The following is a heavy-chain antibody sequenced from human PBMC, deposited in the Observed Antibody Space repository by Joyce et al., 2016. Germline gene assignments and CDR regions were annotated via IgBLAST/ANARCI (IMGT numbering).Heavy chain of an antibody. CDR1: GGSINSGGYY. V-gene: IGHV4-31*11. D-gene: IGHD3-10*01. CDR2: SYNSGIT. CDR3: AREDDIRGADY. Sequence: QVQLQESGPGLVKPSQTLSLTCAVSGGSINSGGYYWSWIRQRPGQGLEWIGYSYNSGITVYKPSLKSRVIISADTSKNQFSLKLSSVTAADTAVYYCAREDDIRGADYWVQGSLVTVSS. J-gene: IGHJ4*02.